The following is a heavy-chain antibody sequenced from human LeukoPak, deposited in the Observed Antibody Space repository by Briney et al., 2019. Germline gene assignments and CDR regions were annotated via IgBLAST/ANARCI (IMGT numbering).Heavy chain of an antibody. J-gene: IGHJ4*02. CDR3: ARASYSYDINGWVPFDY. Sequence: ASVKVSCKTSGGTFSSYAITWVRQTPGQGLEWMGGIIPIFGTTNYAQKFQDRVTITADKSTSTAYMKLSSLRSEDTAVYYCARASYSYDINGWVPFDYWGQGTLVTVSS. CDR2: IIPIFGTT. CDR1: GGTFSSYA. V-gene: IGHV1-69*06. D-gene: IGHD3-22*01.